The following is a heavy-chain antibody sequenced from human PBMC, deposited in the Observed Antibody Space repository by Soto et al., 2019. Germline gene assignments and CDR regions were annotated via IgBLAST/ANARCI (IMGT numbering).Heavy chain of an antibody. CDR3: ARATYMDTAMDY. Sequence: VQLVESGGGLVKPGGSLRLSCAASGFTFSSYSMNWVRQAPGKGLEWVSSISSSSSYIYYADSVKGRFTISRGNAKNSLYLQMNSLRAEDTAVYYCARATYMDTAMDYWGQGTLVTVSS. D-gene: IGHD5-18*01. CDR2: ISSSSSYI. J-gene: IGHJ4*02. CDR1: GFTFSSYS. V-gene: IGHV3-21*01.